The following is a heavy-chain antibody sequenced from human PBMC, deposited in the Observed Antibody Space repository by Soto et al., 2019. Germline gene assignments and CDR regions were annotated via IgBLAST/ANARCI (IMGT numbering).Heavy chain of an antibody. CDR3: ARGLIGY. CDR1: GGSISSGGYS. J-gene: IGHJ4*02. CDR2: TYHSGST. V-gene: IGHV4-30-2*06. Sequence: SETLSLTCTVSGGSISSGGYSWTWIRQSPGKGLEWIGYTYHSGSTNYNPSLKSRVTISVDTSKNQFSLKLSSVTAADTAVYYCARGLIGYWGQGTLVTVSS.